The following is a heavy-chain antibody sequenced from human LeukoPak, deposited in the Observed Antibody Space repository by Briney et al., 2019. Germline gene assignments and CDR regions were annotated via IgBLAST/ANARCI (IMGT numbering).Heavy chain of an antibody. CDR3: ARSDYYYYYMDV. V-gene: IGHV1-2*02. CDR1: GYTFTGYY. CDR2: VNPNSGGT. J-gene: IGHJ6*03. Sequence: GASVKVSCKASGYTFTGYYIHWVRQAPGQGLEWMGWVNPNSGGTNYAQKFQGRVTMTRDTSISTAYMELSRLRSHDTAVYYCARSDYYYYYMDVWGKGTTVTVSS.